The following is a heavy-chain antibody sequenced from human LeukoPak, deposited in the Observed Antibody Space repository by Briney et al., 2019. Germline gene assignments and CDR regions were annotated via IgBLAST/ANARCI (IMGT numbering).Heavy chain of an antibody. Sequence: GASVKVSCKASGYTFTSYGISWVRRAPGQGLEWMGWISAYNGNTNYAQKLQGRVTMTTDTSTSTAYMELRSLRSDDTAVYYCARDLRPYCSGGSCYLGFYWGQGTLVTVSS. D-gene: IGHD2-15*01. CDR2: ISAYNGNT. J-gene: IGHJ4*02. V-gene: IGHV1-18*01. CDR1: GYTFTSYG. CDR3: ARDLRPYCSGGSCYLGFY.